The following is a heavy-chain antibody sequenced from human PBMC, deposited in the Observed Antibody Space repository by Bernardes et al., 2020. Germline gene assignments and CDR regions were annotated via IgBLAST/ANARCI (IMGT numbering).Heavy chain of an antibody. CDR2: ISYDGGKT. D-gene: IGHD4-4*01. Sequence: GGSLRLSCAASGFTFSRYTMHWVRQTPGKGLEWVAVISYDGGKTYYADSVKGRFTISRDNSENTLYLQIDSLRPEDTAVYYCARIFSMTVTSMRYWGQGTLVTVSS. CDR3: ARIFSMTVTSMRY. J-gene: IGHJ4*02. V-gene: IGHV3-30*04. CDR1: GFTFSRYT.